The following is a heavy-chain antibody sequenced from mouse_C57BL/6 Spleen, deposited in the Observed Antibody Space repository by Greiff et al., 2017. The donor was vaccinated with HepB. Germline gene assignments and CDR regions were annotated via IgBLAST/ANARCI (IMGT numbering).Heavy chain of an antibody. J-gene: IGHJ1*03. CDR3: ARRRSTMVKGYFDV. CDR2: INPNNGGT. Sequence: EVQLQQSGPELVKPGASVKIPCKASGYTFTDYNMDWVKQSHGKSLEWIGDINPNNGGTIYNQKFKGKATLTVDKSSSTAYMELRSLTSEDTAVYYCARRRSTMVKGYFDVWGTGTTVTVSS. CDR1: GYTFTDYN. V-gene: IGHV1-18*01. D-gene: IGHD2-2*01.